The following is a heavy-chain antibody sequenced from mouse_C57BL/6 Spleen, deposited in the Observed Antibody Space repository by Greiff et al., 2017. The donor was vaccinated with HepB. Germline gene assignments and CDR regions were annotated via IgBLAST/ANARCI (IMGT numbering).Heavy chain of an antibody. CDR1: GYTFTSYW. V-gene: IGHV1-69*01. CDR2: IDPSDSYT. D-gene: IGHD1-1*01. CDR3: ARDHYYGSSRSAMDY. J-gene: IGHJ4*01. Sequence: QVQLKQPGAELVMPGASVKLSCKASGYTFTSYWMHWVKQRPGQGLEWIGEIDPSDSYTNYNQKFKGKSTLTVDKSSSTAYMQLSSLTSEDSAVYDCARDHYYGSSRSAMDYWGQGTSVTVSS.